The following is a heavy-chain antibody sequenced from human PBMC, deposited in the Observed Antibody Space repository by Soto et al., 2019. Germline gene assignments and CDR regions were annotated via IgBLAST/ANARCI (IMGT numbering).Heavy chain of an antibody. D-gene: IGHD3-22*01. CDR3: ARDREIVVVEDAFDI. CDR2: ISAYNGNT. CDR1: GYTFTSYG. Sequence: GASVEVSCKASGYTFTSYGISWVRQAPGQGLEWMGWISAYNGNTNYAQKLQGRVTMTTDTSTSTAYMELRSLRSDDTAVYYCARDREIVVVEDAFDIWGQGTMVTVSS. J-gene: IGHJ3*02. V-gene: IGHV1-18*01.